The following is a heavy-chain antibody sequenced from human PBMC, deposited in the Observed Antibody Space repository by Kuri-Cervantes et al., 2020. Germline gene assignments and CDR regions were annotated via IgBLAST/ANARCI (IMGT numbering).Heavy chain of an antibody. CDR3: ANYVRRSGNYYIEN. CDR1: GFTFSGYA. D-gene: IGHD1-26*01. CDR2: ISYDGSNK. Sequence: GESLKISCTASGFTFSGYAMHWVRQAPGKGLEWVAVISYDGSNKYYADSVKGRFTISRDNSKNTLYLQMNSLRAEDTAVYYCANYVRRSGNYYIENWGQGTLVTVSS. J-gene: IGHJ4*02. V-gene: IGHV3-30-3*01.